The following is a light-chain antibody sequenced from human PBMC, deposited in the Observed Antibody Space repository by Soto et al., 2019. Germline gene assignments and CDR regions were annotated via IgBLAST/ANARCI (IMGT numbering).Light chain of an antibody. Sequence: QSALTQPASVSGSPGQSFTISCTGTSSDVGTYNYVSWYQQHPGKAPKVMIYEVTYRPSGVSNRFSGSKSGNTASLTISGLQAEDEAEYYCSSYTGSSTLYVFGTGTKVTVL. V-gene: IGLV2-14*01. CDR3: SSYTGSSTLYV. CDR2: EVT. J-gene: IGLJ1*01. CDR1: SSDVGTYNY.